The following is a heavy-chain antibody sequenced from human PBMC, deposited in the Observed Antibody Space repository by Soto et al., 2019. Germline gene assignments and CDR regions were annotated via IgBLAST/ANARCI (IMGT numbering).Heavy chain of an antibody. V-gene: IGHV1-2*04. CDR1: GYTFTGYY. D-gene: IGHD1-26*01. CDR2: INPNSGGT. J-gene: IGHJ4*02. Sequence: ASVKVSCKTSGYTFTGYYMHWVRQAPGQGLEWMGWINPNSGGTNYAQKFQGWVTMTRDTSISTAYMELSRLRSDDTAVYYCARVGGSYSNAFDYRGQGTLVTVSS. CDR3: ARVGGSYSNAFDY.